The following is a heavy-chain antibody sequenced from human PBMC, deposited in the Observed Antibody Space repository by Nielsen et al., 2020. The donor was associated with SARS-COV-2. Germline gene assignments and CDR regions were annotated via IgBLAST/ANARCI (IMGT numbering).Heavy chain of an antibody. D-gene: IGHD3-22*01. CDR2: ISGSGGST. V-gene: IGHV3-23*01. Sequence: GGSLRLSCAASGFTFSSYAMSWVRQAPGKGLEWVSAISGSGGSTYYADSVKGRFTISRDNSKNTLYLQMNSLRAEDTAVYYCAKRDQDYDSSGHYSPAHFDYWGQGTLVTVSS. J-gene: IGHJ4*02. CDR3: AKRDQDYDSSGHYSPAHFDY. CDR1: GFTFSSYA.